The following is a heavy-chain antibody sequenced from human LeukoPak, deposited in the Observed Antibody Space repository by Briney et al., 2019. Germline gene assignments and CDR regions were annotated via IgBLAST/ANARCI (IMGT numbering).Heavy chain of an antibody. CDR1: GGSISSYY. Sequence: PSETLSLTCTVSGGSISSYYWSWIRQPPGKGLEWVANIRQDGNEKYYVDSVKGRFIISRDNAKNSLYLQINSPRAEDTAVYFCATSKLEWLFNFYYWGQGTLVTVSS. J-gene: IGHJ4*02. D-gene: IGHD3-3*01. V-gene: IGHV3-7*03. CDR2: IRQDGNEK. CDR3: ATSKLEWLFNFYY.